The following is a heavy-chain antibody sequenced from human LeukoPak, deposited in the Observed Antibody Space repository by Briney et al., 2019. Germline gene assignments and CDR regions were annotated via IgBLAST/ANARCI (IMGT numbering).Heavy chain of an antibody. CDR3: ARVSGDYTYYFDY. J-gene: IGHJ4*02. V-gene: IGHV3-66*01. CDR1: GLTVSRNY. D-gene: IGHD4-17*01. Sequence: PGGSLRLSCAASGLTVSRNYMSWVRQAPGKGLEWVSVIYSGGNTYYADSVKGGFTISRDNSKNTLYLQMNSLRAEDTAVYYCARVSGDYTYYFDYWGQGTLVTASS. CDR2: IYSGGNT.